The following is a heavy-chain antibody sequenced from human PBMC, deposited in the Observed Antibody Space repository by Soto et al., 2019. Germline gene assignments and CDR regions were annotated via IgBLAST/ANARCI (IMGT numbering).Heavy chain of an antibody. J-gene: IGHJ4*02. CDR2: IYYSGST. Sequence: PSETLSLTCTVSGGSISSGVYYWSWIRHHPGKGLEWIGYIYYSGSTYYNPSLKSRVTISVDTSKNQFSLKLSSVTAADTAVYYCARVDSSSWSSFDYWGQGTLVTVSS. CDR1: GGSISSGVYY. D-gene: IGHD6-13*01. CDR3: ARVDSSSWSSFDY. V-gene: IGHV4-31*03.